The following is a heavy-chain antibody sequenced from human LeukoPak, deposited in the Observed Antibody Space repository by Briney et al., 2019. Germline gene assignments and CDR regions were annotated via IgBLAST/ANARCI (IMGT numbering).Heavy chain of an antibody. CDR3: ARPHYGSGSYYNDY. J-gene: IGHJ4*02. Sequence: PGGSLRLSCAASGFTFSSYWMHWVRQAPAKGLVWVSRINSDGSSTSYADSVKGRFTISRDNAKNTLYLQMNSLRAEDTAVYYCARPHYGSGSYYNDYWGQGTLVTVSS. D-gene: IGHD3-10*01. CDR2: INSDGSST. V-gene: IGHV3-74*01. CDR1: GFTFSSYW.